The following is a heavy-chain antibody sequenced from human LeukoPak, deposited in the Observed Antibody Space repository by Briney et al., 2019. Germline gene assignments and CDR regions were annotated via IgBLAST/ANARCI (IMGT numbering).Heavy chain of an antibody. CDR1: GFTFSSYS. CDR2: ISSSTNYI. Sequence: PGGSLRLSCAASGFTFSSYSMNWVRQAPGKGLERVSSISSSTNYIYYADSLKGRFTIARDKAKNSLYLQMNSLRAEDTAVYYCARGPSGYHNTGGQGTLVTVSS. V-gene: IGHV3-21*01. CDR3: ARGPSGYHNT. D-gene: IGHD5-12*01. J-gene: IGHJ4*02.